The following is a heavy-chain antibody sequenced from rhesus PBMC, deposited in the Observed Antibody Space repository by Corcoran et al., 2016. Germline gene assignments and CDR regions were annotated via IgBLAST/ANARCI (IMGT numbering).Heavy chain of an antibody. CDR1: GGSSRGNY. V-gene: IGHV4-147*01. Sequence: QVQLQESGPGLVKPSETLPLTCAGSGGSSRGNYWGWIRPPPGKGRGWIGRTYGTTGTPNYTPPLACRVTISKATSKHQIARKRGSVTAADTAVYYCARGSGASGLDYWGQGHLVTVSS. J-gene: IGHJ4*01. CDR3: ARGSGASGLDY. D-gene: IGHD1-44*02. CDR2: TYGTTGTP.